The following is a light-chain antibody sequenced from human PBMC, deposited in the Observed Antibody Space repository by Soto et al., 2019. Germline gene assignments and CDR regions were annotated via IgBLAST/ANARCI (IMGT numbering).Light chain of an antibody. J-gene: IGKJ2*01. CDR2: WAS. CDR1: QSVLYSSNNKNY. CDR3: QQYYSTPPT. Sequence: DIVLTQSPDSLPVSLGERATINCESSQSVLYSSNNKNYLAWYQQKPGQPPKLLIYWASTRESGVPDRFSGSGSVTDFTLTINSLQAEDVAVYYCQQYYSTPPTFGQGTKLEIK. V-gene: IGKV4-1*01.